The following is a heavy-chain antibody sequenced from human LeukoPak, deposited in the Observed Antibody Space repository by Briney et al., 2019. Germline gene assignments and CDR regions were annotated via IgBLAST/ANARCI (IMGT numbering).Heavy chain of an antibody. J-gene: IGHJ6*03. D-gene: IGHD3-3*01. Sequence: GGSLRLSCAASGFTFSSYSMNWVRQAPGKGLERVSYISSSSSTIYYADSVKGRFTISRDNAKNSLYLQMNSLRAEDTAVYYCAAQLRFLDYYYYYMDVWGKGTTVTVSS. CDR2: ISSSSSTI. V-gene: IGHV3-48*04. CDR3: AAQLRFLDYYYYYMDV. CDR1: GFTFSSYS.